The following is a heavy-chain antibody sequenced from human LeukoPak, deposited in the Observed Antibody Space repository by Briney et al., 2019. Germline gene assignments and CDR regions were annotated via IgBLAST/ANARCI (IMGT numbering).Heavy chain of an antibody. J-gene: IGHJ6*02. CDR1: GGSISSYY. Sequence: SETLSLTRTVSGGSISSYYWSWLRQPPGKGLEWIGYIYYSGSTNYNPSLKSRVTISVDTSKKQFSLRLSSVTAADTAVYYCASLDYYYYGMDVWGQGTTVTVSS. V-gene: IGHV4-59*08. CDR2: IYYSGST. CDR3: ASLDYYYYGMDV.